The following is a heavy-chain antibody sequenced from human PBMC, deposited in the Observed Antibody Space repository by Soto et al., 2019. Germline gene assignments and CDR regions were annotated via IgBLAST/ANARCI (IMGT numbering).Heavy chain of an antibody. Sequence: GSLRLSCAASGFTFSSYWMHWVRQAPGKGLVWVSRINSDGSSTSYADSVKGRFTISRDNAKNTLYLQMNSLRAEDTAVYYCARDHGGVPPSRGYYYMDVWGKGTTFTVLL. CDR3: ARDHGGVPPSRGYYYMDV. CDR1: GFTFSSYW. V-gene: IGHV3-74*01. D-gene: IGHD2-2*01. CDR2: INSDGSST. J-gene: IGHJ6*03.